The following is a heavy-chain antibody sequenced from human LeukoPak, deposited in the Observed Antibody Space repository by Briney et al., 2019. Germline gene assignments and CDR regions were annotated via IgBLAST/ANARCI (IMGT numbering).Heavy chain of an antibody. D-gene: IGHD5-18*01. CDR2: IYYSGST. Sequence: SETLSLTCAVSGDTISITRYQWGWIRQPPGKGLEWFGYIYYSGSTNYNPSLKGRVTISVDTSKNQFSLKLSSVTAADTAVYYCARERMGSYGYTTIDYWGQGTLVTVSS. J-gene: IGHJ4*02. CDR3: ARERMGSYGYTTIDY. CDR1: GDTISITRYQ. V-gene: IGHV4-61*05.